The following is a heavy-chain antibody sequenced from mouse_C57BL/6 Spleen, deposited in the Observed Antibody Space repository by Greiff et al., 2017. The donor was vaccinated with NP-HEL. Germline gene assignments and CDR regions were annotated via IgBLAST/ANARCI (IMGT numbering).Heavy chain of an antibody. V-gene: IGHV1-64*01. CDR3: ARADYFDY. J-gene: IGHJ2*01. CDR2: IHPNSGST. Sequence: VKLKQPGAELVKPGASVKLSCKASGYTFTSYWMHWVKQRPGQGLEWIGMIHPNSGSTNYNEKFKSKATLTVDKSSSTAYMQLSSLTSEDSAVYYCARADYFDYWGQGTTLTVSS. CDR1: GYTFTSYW.